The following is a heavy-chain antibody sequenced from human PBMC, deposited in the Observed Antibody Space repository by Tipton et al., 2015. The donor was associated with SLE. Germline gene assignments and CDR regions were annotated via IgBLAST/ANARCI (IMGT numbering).Heavy chain of an antibody. Sequence: TLSLTCTVSGGSISSNTYYWGWIRQPPGKGLEWIGSIYYSGTTNYNPSLKSRVTISQDTSKNQFSLKLSSVTAADTAIYYCAKHADGYKPSLAYWGQGTLVTVSS. CDR2: IYYSGTT. CDR1: GGSISSNTYY. D-gene: IGHD5-24*01. V-gene: IGHV4-39*01. J-gene: IGHJ4*02. CDR3: AKHADGYKPSLAY.